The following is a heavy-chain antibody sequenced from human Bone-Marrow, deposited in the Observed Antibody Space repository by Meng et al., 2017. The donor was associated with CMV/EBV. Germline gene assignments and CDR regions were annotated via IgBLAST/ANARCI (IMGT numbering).Heavy chain of an antibody. J-gene: IGHJ3*02. D-gene: IGHD5-24*01. Sequence: GESLKISCAASGFTFSSYWMSWVRQAPGKGLEWVANIKQDGSEKYYVDSVKGRFTISRDNAKNSLYLQMNSLRAEDTAVYYCARVMAPDDAFDIWGQGKMVTVSS. CDR3: ARVMAPDDAFDI. CDR2: IKQDGSEK. CDR1: GFTFSSYW. V-gene: IGHV3-7*01.